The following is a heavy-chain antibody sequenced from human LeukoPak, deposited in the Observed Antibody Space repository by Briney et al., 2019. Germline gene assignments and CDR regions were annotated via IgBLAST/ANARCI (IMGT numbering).Heavy chain of an antibody. V-gene: IGHV1-69*04. CDR3: ARDPSRDGYNYNYYYGMDV. CDR2: IIPFVVIA. J-gene: IGHJ6*02. D-gene: IGHD5-24*01. CDR1: GGTFSSYA. Sequence: SVKVSCKASGGTFSSYAISWVRQAPGQGLEWMGRIIPFVVIADYAEKFQGRVTITADKSTSTAYMELSSLRSEDTAVHYCARDPSRDGYNYNYYYGMDVWGQGTTVTVSS.